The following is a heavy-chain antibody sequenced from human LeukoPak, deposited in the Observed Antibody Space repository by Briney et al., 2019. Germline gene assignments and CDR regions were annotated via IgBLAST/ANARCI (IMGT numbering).Heavy chain of an antibody. J-gene: IGHJ3*02. V-gene: IGHV4-34*01. Sequence: SETLSLTCAVYGGSFSGYYWSWIRQPPGKGLEWIGEINHSGSTNYNPSLKSRVTISVDTSKNQFSLKLSSVTAADTAVYYCATDSGSYTPNAFDIWGQGTMVTVSS. CDR2: INHSGST. CDR3: ATDSGSYTPNAFDI. D-gene: IGHD1-26*01. CDR1: GGSFSGYY.